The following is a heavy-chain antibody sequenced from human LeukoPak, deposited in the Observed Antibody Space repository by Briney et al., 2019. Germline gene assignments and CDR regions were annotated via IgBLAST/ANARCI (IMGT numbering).Heavy chain of an antibody. CDR1: GYTLTCYD. CDR3: ARDLAYNYDSSGYSGY. J-gene: IGHJ4*02. Sequence: ASVKVSCKASGYTLTCYDINWVRQATGQGLEWIGWMNPNSGNTGYAQKFQGRVTMTRNTSISTAYMELSSLRSEDTAVYYCARDLAYNYDSSGYSGYWGQGTLVTVSS. V-gene: IGHV1-8*01. D-gene: IGHD3-22*01. CDR2: MNPNSGNT.